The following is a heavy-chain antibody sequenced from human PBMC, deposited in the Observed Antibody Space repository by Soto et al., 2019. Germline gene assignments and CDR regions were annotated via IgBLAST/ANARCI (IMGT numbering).Heavy chain of an antibody. Sequence: GGSLRLSCAASGFTFSSYGMHWVRQAPGKGLEWVAVISYDGSNKYYADSVKGRFTISRDNSKNTLYLQMNSLRAEDTAVYYCAKDPPIYSGYDYHYFDYWGQGTLVTVSS. CDR2: ISYDGSNK. D-gene: IGHD5-12*01. CDR1: GFTFSSYG. CDR3: AKDPPIYSGYDYHYFDY. J-gene: IGHJ4*02. V-gene: IGHV3-30*18.